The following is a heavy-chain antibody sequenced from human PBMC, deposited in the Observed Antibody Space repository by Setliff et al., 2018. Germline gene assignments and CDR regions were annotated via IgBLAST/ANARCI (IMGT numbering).Heavy chain of an antibody. J-gene: IGHJ4*02. V-gene: IGHV4-39*07. CDR1: GGSISSSSYY. D-gene: IGHD3-3*01. CDR2: IYYSGST. CDR3: ARVLAFWSGYYYFDY. Sequence: ASETLSLTCTVSGGSISSSSYYWGWIRQPPGKGLEWIGSIYYSGSTYYNPSLKSRVTISVDTSKNQFSLKLSSVTAADTAVYYCARVLAFWSGYYYFDYWGQGTLVTVSS.